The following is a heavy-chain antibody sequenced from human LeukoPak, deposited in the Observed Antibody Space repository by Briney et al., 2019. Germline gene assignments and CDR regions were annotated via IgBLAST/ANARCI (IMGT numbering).Heavy chain of an antibody. CDR1: GGSISSYY. J-gene: IGHJ3*02. CDR2: IYYSGST. CDR3: AREYLAAFDI. V-gene: IGHV4-59*01. Sequence: PSETQSLTCTVSGGSISSYYWSWIRQPPGKGLEWIGYIYYSGSTNYNPSLKSRVTISVDTSKNQFSLKLSSVTAADTAVYYCAREYLAAFDIWGQGTMVTVSS.